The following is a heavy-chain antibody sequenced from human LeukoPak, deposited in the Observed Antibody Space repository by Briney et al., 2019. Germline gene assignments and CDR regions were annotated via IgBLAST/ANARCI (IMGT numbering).Heavy chain of an antibody. CDR2: INPNSGGT. D-gene: IGHD6-13*01. CDR3: ARDLGYSSSDAFDY. J-gene: IGHJ4*02. Sequence: ASVKVSCKASGYTFTGYYMHWVRQAPGQGLEWMGWINPNSGGTNYAQKFQGRVTITRDTSASTAYMELSSLRSGDMAVYYCARDLGYSSSDAFDYWGQGTLVTVSS. CDR1: GYTFTGYY. V-gene: IGHV1-2*02.